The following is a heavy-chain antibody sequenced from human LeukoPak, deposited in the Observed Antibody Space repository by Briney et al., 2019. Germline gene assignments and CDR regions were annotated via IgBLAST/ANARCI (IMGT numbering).Heavy chain of an antibody. CDR2: IRCKPNSYAT. CDR1: GFTFSGSA. CDR3: TRHRGHDYGDYDLDY. D-gene: IGHD4-17*01. Sequence: GGSLKLSCAASGFTFSGSAIPWVRQASGKGLEWVGHIRCKPNSYATAYAASVKGRFTISRDDSRNTAYLQMNSLKTEDTAIYYCTRHRGHDYGDYDLDYWGQGTLVTVSS. V-gene: IGHV3-73*01. J-gene: IGHJ4*02.